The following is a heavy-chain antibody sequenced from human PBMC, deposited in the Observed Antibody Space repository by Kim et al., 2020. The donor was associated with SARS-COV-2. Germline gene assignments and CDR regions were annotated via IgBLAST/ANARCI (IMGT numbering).Heavy chain of an antibody. CDR2: INPGNGDT. D-gene: IGHD2-2*01. J-gene: IGHJ4*02. CDR3: ARGVCITGCYQGWGYHFDQ. Sequence: ASVKVSCEASGYPFRSYSVHWVRQAPGQSLEWMGWINPGNGDTKYSQKLQDRVTITRDTSASTVYMELSSLRFEDTAKYYCARGVCITGCYQGWGYHFDQWGQGTLVTVSS. CDR1: GYPFRSYS. V-gene: IGHV1-3*01.